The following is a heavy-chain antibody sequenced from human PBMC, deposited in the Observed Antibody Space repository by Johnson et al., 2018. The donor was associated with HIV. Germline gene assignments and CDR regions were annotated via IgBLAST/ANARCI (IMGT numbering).Heavy chain of an antibody. CDR3: AKGGIDAFDI. J-gene: IGHJ3*02. Sequence: QVQLVESGGGVVQPGRSLRLSCAVSGFTFRSYGVHWVRQAPGKGLEWVADISLDGSNEYYADSVKGRFTISRDNSKNTVYLEMNSLRAEDTAVYSWAKGGIDAFDIWGQGTMVTVSS. D-gene: IGHD6-25*01. V-gene: IGHV3-30*18. CDR1: GFTFRSYG. CDR2: ISLDGSNE.